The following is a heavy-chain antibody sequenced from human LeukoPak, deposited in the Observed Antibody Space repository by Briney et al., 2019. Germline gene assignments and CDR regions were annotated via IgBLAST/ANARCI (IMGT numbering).Heavy chain of an antibody. CDR3: ARGTSPYRSSTSCYRGYYYYYMDV. CDR1: GGSFSGYY. J-gene: IGHJ6*03. V-gene: IGHV4-34*01. CDR2: INHSGST. D-gene: IGHD2-2*01. Sequence: PSETLSLTCAVYGGSFSGYYWSWIRQPPGKGLEWIGEINHSGSTNYNPSLKSRVTISVDTSKNQFSLKLSSVTAADTAVYYCARGTSPYRSSTSCYRGYYYYYMDVWGKGTTVTVSS.